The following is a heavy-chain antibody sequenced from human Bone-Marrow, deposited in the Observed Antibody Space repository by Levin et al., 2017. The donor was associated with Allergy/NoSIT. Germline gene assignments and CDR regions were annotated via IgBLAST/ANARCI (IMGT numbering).Heavy chain of an antibody. J-gene: IGHJ6*02. Sequence: GGSLRLSCVASGFSFSAYDMQWVRQVPGKGLEWVSAIGRAGDTHYSDSVKGRFTVSRENVKNSLYLQMNGLRPGDKAVYYCARDHSGHGMDVWGRGTTVIVSS. CDR2: IGRAGDT. CDR1: GFSFSAYD. D-gene: IGHD2-15*01. V-gene: IGHV3-13*01. CDR3: ARDHSGHGMDV.